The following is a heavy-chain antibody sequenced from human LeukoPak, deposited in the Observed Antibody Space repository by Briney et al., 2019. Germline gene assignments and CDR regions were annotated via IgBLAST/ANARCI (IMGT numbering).Heavy chain of an antibody. V-gene: IGHV3-9*01. CDR2: ISWNSGSI. CDR3: AKDISSSILTTFIDY. Sequence: GRSLRLSCATSGFTFDDYAMHWVRQAPGKGLEWVSGISWNSGSIAYVDSVKGRFTISRDNAKNSLYLQMNSLRPEDTALYYCAKDISSSILTTFIDYWGQGTLVTVPS. CDR1: GFTFDDYA. D-gene: IGHD2/OR15-2a*01. J-gene: IGHJ4*02.